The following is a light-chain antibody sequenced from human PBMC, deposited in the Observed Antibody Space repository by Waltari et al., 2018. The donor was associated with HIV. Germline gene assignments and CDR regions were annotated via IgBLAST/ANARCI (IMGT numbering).Light chain of an antibody. CDR2: AAY. V-gene: IGKV1-39*01. CDR3: QQSYSTPPT. J-gene: IGKJ4*01. CDR1: QTTGIY. Sequence: IQITQSPSSLSASVGDRLTITCRASQTTGIYLNWYQQKPGKAPNIPIYAAYRLQSGVPSRFSGSASETDVTLTISSLQPEDFATYYCQQSYSTPPTFGGGTKVDIK.